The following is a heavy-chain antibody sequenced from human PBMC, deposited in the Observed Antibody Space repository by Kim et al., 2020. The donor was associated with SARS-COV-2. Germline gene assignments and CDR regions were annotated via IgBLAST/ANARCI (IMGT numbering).Heavy chain of an antibody. CDR1: GGSISSSSYY. D-gene: IGHD3-16*02. CDR2: IYYSGST. V-gene: IGHV4-39*07. CDR3: ARDPRRITFGGVIAKYYGMDV. J-gene: IGHJ6*02. Sequence: SETLSLTCTVSGGSISSSSYYWGWIRQPPGKGLEWIGSIYYSGSTYYNPSLKSRVTISVDTSKNQFSLKLSSVTAADTAVYYCARDPRRITFGGVIAKYYGMDVWGQGTTVTVSS.